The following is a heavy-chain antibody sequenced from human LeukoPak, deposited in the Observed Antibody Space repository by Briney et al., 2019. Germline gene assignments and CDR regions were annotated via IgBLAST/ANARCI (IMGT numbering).Heavy chain of an antibody. J-gene: IGHJ4*02. CDR2: IYHSGST. Sequence: SSETLSLTCAVSGGSISSSNWWSWVRRPPGKGLEWIGEIYHSGSTNYNPSLKSRVTIPVDKPKNQFSRKLSSVTAAHTAVYYCASSTDYYGSGSYHYWGQGTLVTVSS. CDR3: ASSTDYYGSGSYHY. CDR1: GGSISSSNW. V-gene: IGHV4-4*02. D-gene: IGHD3-10*01.